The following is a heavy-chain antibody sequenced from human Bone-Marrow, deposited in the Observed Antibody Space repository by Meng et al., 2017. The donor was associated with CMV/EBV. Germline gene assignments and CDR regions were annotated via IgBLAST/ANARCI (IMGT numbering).Heavy chain of an antibody. CDR3: AMGHLGYCSSNSCHDFVY. Sequence: SETLSLTCTVSGGSISSYYWSWIRQPPGKGLEWIGYIYYSGSTNYNPSLKSRVTISVDTSKNQFSLKLSSVTAADTAVYFCAMGHLGYCSSNSCHDFVYWGQGTLVTVSS. CDR1: GGSISSYY. CDR2: IYYSGST. V-gene: IGHV4-59*01. D-gene: IGHD2-2*01. J-gene: IGHJ4*02.